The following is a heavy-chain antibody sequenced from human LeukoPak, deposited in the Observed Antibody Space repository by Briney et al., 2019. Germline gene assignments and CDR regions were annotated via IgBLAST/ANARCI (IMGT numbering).Heavy chain of an antibody. V-gene: IGHV3-23*01. D-gene: IGHD3-10*01. J-gene: IGHJ4*02. Sequence: PGGSLRLSCATSGFTFTSHALSWVRQTPGKGLDWVSSLTERGDRSYYADSVKGRFTISRDNSKSTVYLQMNSLRAEDTAIYYCAKGYGSGSSRYYFDYWGQGTLVTVSS. CDR2: LTERGDRS. CDR1: GFTFTSHA. CDR3: AKGYGSGSSRYYFDY.